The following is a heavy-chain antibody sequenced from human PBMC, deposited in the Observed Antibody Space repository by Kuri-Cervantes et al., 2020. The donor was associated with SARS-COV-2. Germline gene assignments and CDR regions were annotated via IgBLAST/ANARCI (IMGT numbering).Heavy chain of an antibody. CDR3: ARADFWSTYYFDY. V-gene: IGHV3-21*01. J-gene: IGHJ4*02. CDR1: GFTFSSYS. D-gene: IGHD3-3*01. CDR2: ISSSSSYI. Sequence: GESLKSSCAASGFTFSSYSMNWVRQAPGKGLEWVSSISSSSSYIYYADSVKGRFTISRDNAKNSLYLQMNSLRAEDTAVYYCARADFWSTYYFDYWGQGTLVTVSS.